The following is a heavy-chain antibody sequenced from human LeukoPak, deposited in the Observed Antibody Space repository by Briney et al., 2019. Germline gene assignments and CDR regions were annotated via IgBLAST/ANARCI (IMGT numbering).Heavy chain of an antibody. CDR2: ISWNSGSI. CDR3: AKDKVYDFWSGYYVFDY. J-gene: IGHJ4*02. Sequence: HSGGSLRLSCAASGFTFDDYAMHWVRQAPGKGLEWVSGISWNSGSIGYADSVKGRFTISRDNAKNSLYLQMNSLRAEDMALYYCAKDKVYDFWSGYYVFDYWGQGTLVTVSS. V-gene: IGHV3-9*03. CDR1: GFTFDDYA. D-gene: IGHD3-3*01.